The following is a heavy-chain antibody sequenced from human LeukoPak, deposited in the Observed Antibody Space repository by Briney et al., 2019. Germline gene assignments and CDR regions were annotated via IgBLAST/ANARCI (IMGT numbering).Heavy chain of an antibody. CDR2: TGNKANSYTT. CDR3: TRTTWIQLLDY. Sequence: GGSLRLSCAASGVTFSDHYMDRVRQAPGRGLEWVGRTGNKANSYTTEYAASVKGRFTISRDDSKRSLYLQMNSLKAEDTAVYYCTRTTWIQLLDYWGQGTLVTVSS. V-gene: IGHV3-72*01. D-gene: IGHD5-18*01. CDR1: GVTFSDHY. J-gene: IGHJ4*02.